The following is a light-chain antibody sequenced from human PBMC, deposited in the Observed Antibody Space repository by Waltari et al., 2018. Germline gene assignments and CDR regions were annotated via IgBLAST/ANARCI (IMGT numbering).Light chain of an antibody. J-gene: IGKJ2*01. V-gene: IGKV3-15*01. CDR1: QDVTNW. CDR3: QQYNNWPRT. Sequence: ETVMTQSPATLSVSPGERLTLSCRASQDVTNWLAWFQQNPGQAPRLLMFDATTRATGFPGSFSGSGSGTEFTLTISSLQSEDFAGYYCQQYNNWPRTFGQGTKLEI. CDR2: DAT.